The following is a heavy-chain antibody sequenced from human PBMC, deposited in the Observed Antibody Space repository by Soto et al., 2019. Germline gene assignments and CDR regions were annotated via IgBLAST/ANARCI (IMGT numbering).Heavy chain of an antibody. D-gene: IGHD5-18*01. V-gene: IGHV3-74*01. CDR2: IDSGGTTT. Sequence: QQTPGKGLMWVSRIDSGGTTTTYADSVKGRFTISRDNTKNTLYLQMNGLRAEDTALYYCARRYTYGNFDSFDYWGQGTQVTVSS. CDR3: ARRYTYGNFDSFDY. J-gene: IGHJ4*02.